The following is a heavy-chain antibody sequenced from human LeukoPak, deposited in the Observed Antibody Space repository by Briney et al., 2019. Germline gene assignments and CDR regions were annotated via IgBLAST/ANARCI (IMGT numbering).Heavy chain of an antibody. CDR3: ARGPTISETGYFDY. J-gene: IGHJ4*03. Sequence: SETPSLTCAVSGGSFSGYYWSWIRQSPGRGLEWIGEINHSGDTNYNSSVKSRVTISVDTSKSQFSLKVRSLTAADTAVYYCARGPTISETGYFDYWGQGTLVTVSS. V-gene: IGHV4-34*01. CDR1: GGSFSGYY. CDR2: INHSGDT. D-gene: IGHD1-1*01.